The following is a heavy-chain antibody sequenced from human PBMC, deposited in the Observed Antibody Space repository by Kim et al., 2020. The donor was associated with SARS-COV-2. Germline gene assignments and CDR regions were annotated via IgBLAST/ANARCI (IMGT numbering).Heavy chain of an antibody. Sequence: SETLSLTCTVSGGSVSSGSYYWSWIRQPPGKGLEWIGYIYYSGSTNYNPSLKSRVTISVDTSKNQFSLKLSSVTAADTAVYYCARQGLKYSGYDWDHVDDYWGQGTLVTVSS. CDR1: GGSVSSGSYY. V-gene: IGHV4-61*01. D-gene: IGHD5-12*01. CDR3: ARQGLKYSGYDWDHVDDY. J-gene: IGHJ4*02. CDR2: IYYSGST.